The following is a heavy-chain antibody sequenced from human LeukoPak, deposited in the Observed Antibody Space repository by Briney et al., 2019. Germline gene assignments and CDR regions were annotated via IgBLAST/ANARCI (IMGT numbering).Heavy chain of an antibody. D-gene: IGHD3-10*01. CDR3: AKVSQYGSGSYYYYYGMDV. J-gene: IGHJ6*02. Sequence: GGSLRLSCAASGFTFSSYAMSWVRQAPGKGPEWVSAISGSGGSTYYADSVKGRFTISRDNSKNTLYLQMNSLRAEDTAVYYCAKVSQYGSGSYYYYYGMDVWGQGTTVTVSS. CDR2: ISGSGGST. V-gene: IGHV3-23*01. CDR1: GFTFSSYA.